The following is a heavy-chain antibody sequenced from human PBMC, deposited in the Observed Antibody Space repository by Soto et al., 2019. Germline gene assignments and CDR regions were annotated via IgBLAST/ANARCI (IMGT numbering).Heavy chain of an antibody. V-gene: IGHV3-49*03. CDR3: TRVDCSGGSCYSGYYYYGMDV. CDR2: IRSKAYGGTT. D-gene: IGHD2-15*01. Sequence: PGGSLRLSCTASGFTFGDYAMSWFRQAPGKGLEWVCFIRSKAYGGTTEYAASVKGRFTISRDDSKSIAYLQMNSLKTEDTAVYYCTRVDCSGGSCYSGYYYYGMDVWGQGTTVTVSS. J-gene: IGHJ6*02. CDR1: GFTFGDYA.